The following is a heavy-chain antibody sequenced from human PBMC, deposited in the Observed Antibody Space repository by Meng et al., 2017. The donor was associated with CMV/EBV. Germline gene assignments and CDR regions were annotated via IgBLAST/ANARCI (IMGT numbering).Heavy chain of an antibody. J-gene: IGHJ6*02. V-gene: IGHV3-23*01. CDR1: GFTFSSYA. CDR2: ISGSGGST. D-gene: IGHD5-12*01. Sequence: GESLKISCAASGFTFSSYAMSWVRQAPGKGLEWVSAISGSGGSTYYADSVKGRFTISSDNSKNTRYLQMNSLRAEDTAVYYCAKPHACGSSGYECPYGMDVWGQGTTVTVSS. CDR3: AKPHACGSSGYECPYGMDV.